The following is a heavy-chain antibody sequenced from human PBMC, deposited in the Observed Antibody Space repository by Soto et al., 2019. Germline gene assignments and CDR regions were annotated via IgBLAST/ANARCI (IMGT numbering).Heavy chain of an antibody. V-gene: IGHV1-2*02. D-gene: IGHD3-22*01. Sequence: ASVKVSCKASRYSFTGYYMHWVRQAPGQGLEWMGWINPNSGGTNYAQKFQGRVTVTRDTSISTAYMELSRLRSDDTAVYYCASLYDSSGYLGFDYWGQGTLVTVSS. CDR3: ASLYDSSGYLGFDY. CDR2: INPNSGGT. CDR1: RYSFTGYY. J-gene: IGHJ4*02.